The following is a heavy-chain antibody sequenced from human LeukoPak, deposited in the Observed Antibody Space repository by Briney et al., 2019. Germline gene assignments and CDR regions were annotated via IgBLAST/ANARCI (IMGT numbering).Heavy chain of an antibody. CDR3: AGRVWTKTRGLIGYFDY. J-gene: IGHJ4*02. CDR2: VSTSGT. CDR1: GGSISRYH. D-gene: IGHD3-10*01. Sequence: NPSETLSLTCTVSGGSISRYHWSWIRQPAGKELEWIGRVSTSGTDYNPSLKSRVTMSVDTSKSEFSLNLSSVTAADTAVYFCAGRVWTKTRGLIGYFDYWGQGILVTVSS. V-gene: IGHV4-4*07.